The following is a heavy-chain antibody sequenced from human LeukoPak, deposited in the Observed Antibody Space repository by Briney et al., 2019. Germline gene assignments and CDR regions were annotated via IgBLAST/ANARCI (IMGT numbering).Heavy chain of an antibody. Sequence: GASVKVSCKASGYTFTSYGISWVRQAPGQGLEWMGWISAYNGNTNYAQKLQGRVTMTTDTSTSTAYMELRSLRSDDTAVYYCARAGIGGYFDWLLPAYFDCWGQGTLVTVSS. CDR3: ARAGIGGYFDWLLPAYFDC. D-gene: IGHD3-9*01. V-gene: IGHV1-18*01. CDR1: GYTFTSYG. J-gene: IGHJ4*02. CDR2: ISAYNGNT.